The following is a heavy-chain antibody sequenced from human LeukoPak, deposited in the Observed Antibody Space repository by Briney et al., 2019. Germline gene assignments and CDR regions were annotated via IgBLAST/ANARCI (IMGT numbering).Heavy chain of an antibody. CDR3: AREGETSGWYDY. Sequence: GGSLRLSCAAPGFIFDNYAIHWVRQAPGKGLEWVSLISGDGGSTFYADSVRGRFTISRDNTRKSLSLQMSSLRSEDTALYYCAREGETSGWYDYWGQGTLVTVSS. V-gene: IGHV3-43*02. J-gene: IGHJ4*02. D-gene: IGHD6-19*01. CDR1: GFIFDNYA. CDR2: ISGDGGST.